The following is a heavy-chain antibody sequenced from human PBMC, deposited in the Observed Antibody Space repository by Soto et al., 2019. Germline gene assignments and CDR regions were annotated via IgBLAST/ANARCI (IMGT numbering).Heavy chain of an antibody. J-gene: IGHJ4*02. CDR2: ISAYNGNT. CDR1: GYTFTSYG. Sequence: ASVKVSCKASGYTFTSYGISWVRQAPGQGLEWMGWISAYNGNTNYAQKLQGRVTMATDTSTSTAYMELRSLRSDDTAVYYCARERKEVAGTLNPLDYWGQGTLVTVSS. CDR3: ARERKEVAGTLNPLDY. D-gene: IGHD6-19*01. V-gene: IGHV1-18*01.